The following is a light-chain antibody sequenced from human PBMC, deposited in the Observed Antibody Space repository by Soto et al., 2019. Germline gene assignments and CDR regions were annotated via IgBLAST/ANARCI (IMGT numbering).Light chain of an antibody. CDR2: AAS. V-gene: IGKV1-39*01. CDR1: QSTSIY. J-gene: IGKJ2*01. CDR3: QQSYSTPYT. Sequence: DIQMNQSPSSLSASVGDRVTITCRASQSTSIYLNWYQQKPGKAPKLLIYAASSLQSGVPSRFSCSGSGTDLTLTISSLQPEDFANYYCQQSYSTPYTFGQGTKLEIK.